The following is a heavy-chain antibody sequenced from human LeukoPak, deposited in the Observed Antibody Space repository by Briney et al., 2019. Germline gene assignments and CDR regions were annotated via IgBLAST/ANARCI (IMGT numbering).Heavy chain of an antibody. V-gene: IGHV3-15*01. CDR1: GFTFSNAW. CDR2: IKSKTDGGTT. Sequence: GGSLRLSCAASGFTFSNAWMSWVRQAPGKGLEWVGRIKSKTDGGTTDYAAPVKGGFTISRDDSKNTLYLQMNSLKTEDTAVYYCTTDYSIAAAGGEYYFDYWGQGTLVTVSS. D-gene: IGHD6-13*01. J-gene: IGHJ4*02. CDR3: TTDYSIAAAGGEYYFDY.